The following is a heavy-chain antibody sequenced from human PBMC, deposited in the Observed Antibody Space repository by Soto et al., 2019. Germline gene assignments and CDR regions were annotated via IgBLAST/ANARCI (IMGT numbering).Heavy chain of an antibody. CDR2: MNPNNGKT. Sequence: ASVKVSCKASGYTFTSYDINWVRQATGQGLEWMGWMNPNNGKTDYAQKFQGRVTMTRNTSISTAYMELSSLRSEDTAVYYCARALGNYYDFWSGYYSYYYYYYMDVWCKGTPVTVSS. V-gene: IGHV1-8*01. D-gene: IGHD3-3*01. J-gene: IGHJ6*03. CDR3: ARALGNYYDFWSGYYSYYYYYYMDV. CDR1: GYTFTSYD.